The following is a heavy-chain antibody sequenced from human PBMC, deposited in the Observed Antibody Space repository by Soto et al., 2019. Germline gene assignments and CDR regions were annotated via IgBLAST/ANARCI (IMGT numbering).Heavy chain of an antibody. CDR3: VRAAVPSNYGYGY. J-gene: IGHJ4*02. D-gene: IGHD5-18*01. CDR1: GLSFSDYN. CDR2: ISASSSTI. V-gene: IGHV3-48*02. Sequence: EVHLVESGGALVQPGGSLRLSCAASGLSFSDYNMNWVRQAPGKGLEWVSYISASSSTIYYADSVKGRFTISRDNGKKSLYLQMSSLRDEDTAVYYCVRAAVPSNYGYGYWGQGTLVIVSS.